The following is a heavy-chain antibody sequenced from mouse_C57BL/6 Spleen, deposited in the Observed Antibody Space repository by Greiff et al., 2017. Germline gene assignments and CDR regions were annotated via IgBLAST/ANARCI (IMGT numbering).Heavy chain of an antibody. D-gene: IGHD1-1*01. J-gene: IGHJ3*01. Sequence: QVQLQQPGAELVKPGASVKLSCKASGYTFTSYWMQWVKQRPGQGLEWIGEIDPSDSHTNYNQKFKGKATLTVDTSSSTAYMQLSSLTSEDSAVYYCARKRANGSSPAWFAYWGQGTLVTVSA. V-gene: IGHV1-50*01. CDR2: IDPSDSHT. CDR3: ARKRANGSSPAWFAY. CDR1: GYTFTSYW.